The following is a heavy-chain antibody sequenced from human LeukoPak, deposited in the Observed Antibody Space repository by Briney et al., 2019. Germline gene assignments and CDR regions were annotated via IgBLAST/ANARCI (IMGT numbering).Heavy chain of an antibody. Sequence: SVKVSCKASGGTFSSYAISWVRQAPGQGLEWMGGIIPIFGTANYAQKFQGRVTITADKSTSTAYMELSSLRSEDTAVYYCARASNYDFWSGYYTLDYWGQGTLVTVSS. CDR1: GGTFSSYA. D-gene: IGHD3-3*01. J-gene: IGHJ4*02. V-gene: IGHV1-69*06. CDR2: IIPIFGTA. CDR3: ARASNYDFWSGYYTLDY.